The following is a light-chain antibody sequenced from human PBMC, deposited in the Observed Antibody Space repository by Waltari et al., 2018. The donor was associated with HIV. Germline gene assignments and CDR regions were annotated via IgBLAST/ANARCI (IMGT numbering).Light chain of an antibody. CDR2: EGT. J-gene: IGLJ2*01. CDR3: WSYAGSTPYVF. Sequence: QSVLTQPASVSGSPGQSITISCTGTRSDLGSPKLVSWYQQHPGKAPYLLIYEGTKRPSGISNRFSGSKSGNTASLTISGLQADDEADYFCWSYAGSTPYVFLGGGTKLTVL. CDR1: RSDLGSPKL. V-gene: IGLV2-23*01.